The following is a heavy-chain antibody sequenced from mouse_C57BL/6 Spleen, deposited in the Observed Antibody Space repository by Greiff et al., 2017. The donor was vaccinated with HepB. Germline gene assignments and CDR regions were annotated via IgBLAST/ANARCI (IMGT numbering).Heavy chain of an antibody. CDR1: GYTFTSYT. CDR3: ARSEYSNYVAAWFAY. CDR2: INPSSGYT. Sequence: VQLQQSGAELARPGASVKMSCKASGYTFTSYTMHWVKQRPGQGLEWIGYINPSSGYTKYNQKFKDKATLTADKSSSTAYMQLSSLTSEDSAVYYCARSEYSNYVAAWFAYWGQGTLVTVSA. J-gene: IGHJ3*01. D-gene: IGHD2-5*01. V-gene: IGHV1-4*01.